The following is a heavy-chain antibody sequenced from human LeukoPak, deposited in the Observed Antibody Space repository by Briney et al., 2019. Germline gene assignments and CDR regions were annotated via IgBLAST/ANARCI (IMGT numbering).Heavy chain of an antibody. CDR1: GFTFSSYG. J-gene: IGHJ4*02. Sequence: GRSLRLSCAASGFTFSSYGMHWVRQAPGKGLEWVAVISYDGSNKYHADSVKGRFTISRDNSKNTLYLQMNSLRAEDTAVYYCAKDRGWPIDYWGQGTLVTGSS. D-gene: IGHD6-19*01. CDR2: ISYDGSNK. CDR3: AKDRGWPIDY. V-gene: IGHV3-30*18.